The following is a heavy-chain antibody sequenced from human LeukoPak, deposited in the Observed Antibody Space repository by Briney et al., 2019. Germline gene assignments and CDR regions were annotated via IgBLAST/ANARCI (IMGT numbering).Heavy chain of an antibody. J-gene: IGHJ4*02. CDR2: ISGSGGST. Sequence: GGSLRLSCAASGFTFSSYAMTWVRQAPGKGLEWVSAISGSGGSTYYADSVEGLFTISRDNSKNTLYLQMNSLRAEDTAVYYCAKRYYYDSSGYFRYFDYWGQGTLVTVSS. V-gene: IGHV3-23*01. CDR3: AKRYYYDSSGYFRYFDY. D-gene: IGHD3-22*01. CDR1: GFTFSSYA.